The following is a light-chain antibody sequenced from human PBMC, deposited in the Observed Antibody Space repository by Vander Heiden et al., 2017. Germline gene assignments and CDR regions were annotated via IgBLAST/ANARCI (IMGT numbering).Light chain of an antibody. J-gene: IGLJ2*01. Sequence: SYVLTQPPSVSVAPGQTASISRGGKNIATYSVHWYQQKPGQAPVLVVYEDSDRPSGIPARFSGSNSGNTATLTISRVEVGDEADYSCQVWDRTSDHVVFGGGTKLTVL. V-gene: IGLV3-21*02. CDR1: NIATYS. CDR3: QVWDRTSDHVV. CDR2: EDS.